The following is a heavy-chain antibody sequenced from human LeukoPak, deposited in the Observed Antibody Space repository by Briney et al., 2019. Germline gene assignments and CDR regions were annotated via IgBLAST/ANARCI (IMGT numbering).Heavy chain of an antibody. V-gene: IGHV4-59*08. J-gene: IGHJ4*02. Sequence: PSETLSLTCTVSGGSISSYYWSWIRQPPGKGLEWIGYIYYSGSTNYNPSLKSRGTISVDTSKNQFSLKLSSVTAADTAVYYCASYDSSGYFDYWGQGTLVTVSS. CDR2: IYYSGST. CDR1: GGSISSYY. CDR3: ASYDSSGYFDY. D-gene: IGHD3-22*01.